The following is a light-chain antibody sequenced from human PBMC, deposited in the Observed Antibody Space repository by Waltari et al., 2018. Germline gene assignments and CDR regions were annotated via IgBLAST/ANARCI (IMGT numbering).Light chain of an antibody. V-gene: IGLV7-43*01. CDR3: LLYYGGAQV. J-gene: IGLJ3*02. Sequence: QTVVTQEPSLTVSPEGTVTLTCASSTGTFNSGFYPSWFQQKPGQPPRALIYSTNNKHSWTPARFSGSLLGGKAALTLSGVQVEDEAEYYCLLYYGGAQVFGGGTKLTVL. CDR1: TGTFNSGFY. CDR2: STN.